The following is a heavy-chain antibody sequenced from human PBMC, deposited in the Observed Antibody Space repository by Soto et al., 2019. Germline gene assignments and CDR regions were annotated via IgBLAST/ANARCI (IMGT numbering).Heavy chain of an antibody. J-gene: IGHJ6*03. CDR2: ISGSGGST. Sequence: GGSLRLSSAASGFTFSSYAMSWVRQAPGKGLEWVSAISGSGGSTYYADSVKGRFTISRDNSKNTLYLQMNSLRAEDTAVYYCHLGYCTNGVCYPHYYYYYMDVWGKGTTVTVS. D-gene: IGHD2-8*01. V-gene: IGHV3-23*01. CDR1: GFTFSSYA. CDR3: HLGYCTNGVCYPHYYYYYMDV.